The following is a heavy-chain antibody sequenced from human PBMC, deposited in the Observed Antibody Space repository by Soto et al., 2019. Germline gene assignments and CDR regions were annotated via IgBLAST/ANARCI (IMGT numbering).Heavy chain of an antibody. CDR3: ARDRAVLRFLEWLSYGMDV. D-gene: IGHD3-3*01. V-gene: IGHV3-33*01. Sequence: QVQLVESGGGVVQPGRSLRLSCAASGFTFSSYGMHWVRQAPGKGLEWVAVIWYDGSNKYYADSVKGRFTISRDNSKNTLYLQMNSLRAEDTAVYYCARDRAVLRFLEWLSYGMDVWGQGTTVIVSS. CDR2: IWYDGSNK. CDR1: GFTFSSYG. J-gene: IGHJ6*02.